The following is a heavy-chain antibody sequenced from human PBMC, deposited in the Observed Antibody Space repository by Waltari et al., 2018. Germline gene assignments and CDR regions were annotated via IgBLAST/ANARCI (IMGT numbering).Heavy chain of an antibody. CDR1: SGSIRNNY. V-gene: IGHV4-4*07. J-gene: IGHJ1*01. Sequence: QVQLQESGPGLVKPSETLSLTCTVSSGSIRNNYWSWIRQSAGKGLEWIGRIHSTGSETYSPSLKSRVTLSVDTSKNQFSLELDSVTAADTAMYYCARDEGQWLEYFQYWGQGTLVTVSS. CDR3: ARDEGQWLEYFQY. D-gene: IGHD6-19*01. CDR2: IHSTGSE.